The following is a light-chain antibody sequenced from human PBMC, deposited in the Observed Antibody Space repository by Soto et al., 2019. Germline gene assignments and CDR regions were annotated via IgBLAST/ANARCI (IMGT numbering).Light chain of an antibody. CDR3: QQYDKLPPWT. Sequence: DIQMTQSPSSLSASVGDRVTITCQASQDISNYLNWYQQKPGKAPKLLIYDASNLETGVPSRFSGSGSGRDFTFTISSLQPEDIATYYCQQYDKLPPWTFGQGTKVEIK. V-gene: IGKV1-33*01. CDR1: QDISNY. J-gene: IGKJ1*01. CDR2: DAS.